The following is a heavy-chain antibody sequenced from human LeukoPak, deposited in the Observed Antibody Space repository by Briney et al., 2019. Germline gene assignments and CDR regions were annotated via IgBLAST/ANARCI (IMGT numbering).Heavy chain of an antibody. V-gene: IGHV4-34*01. D-gene: IGHD2-15*01. J-gene: IGHJ5*02. CDR1: GGSFSGYY. CDR2: INHSGST. CDR3: ASLVVVVAATGWFDP. Sequence: PSETLSLTCAVCGGSFSGYYWSWIRQPPGKGLEWIGEINHSGSTNYNPSLKSRVTISVDTSKNQFSLKLSSVTAADTAVYYCASLVVVVAATGWFDPWGQGTLVTVSS.